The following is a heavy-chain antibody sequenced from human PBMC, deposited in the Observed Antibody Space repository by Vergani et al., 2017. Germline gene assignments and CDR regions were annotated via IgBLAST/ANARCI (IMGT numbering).Heavy chain of an antibody. V-gene: IGHV3-7*01. Sequence: VQLVESGGGVVQPGRSLRLSCAASGFTFSSYWMSWVRQAPGKGLEWVANIKQDGSEKYYVDSVKGRFTISRDNAKNSLYLQMNSLRAEDTAVYYCARDLYSSSWYNHYFDYWGQGTLVTVSS. CDR2: IKQDGSEK. J-gene: IGHJ4*02. D-gene: IGHD6-13*01. CDR1: GFTFSSYW. CDR3: ARDLYSSSWYNHYFDY.